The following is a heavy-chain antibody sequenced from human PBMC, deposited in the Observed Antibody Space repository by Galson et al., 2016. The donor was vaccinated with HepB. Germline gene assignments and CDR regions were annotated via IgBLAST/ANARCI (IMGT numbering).Heavy chain of an antibody. CDR3: AREATVTRGAFDM. J-gene: IGHJ3*02. Sequence: CAISGDSVSSNRAAWHWIRQSQSRGLEWLGRTYYRSKWDNDYAVSVKSRIAINQDTSKNQFSLQLNSVTPEDTAVYYCAREATVTRGAFDMWGQGTMVTVSS. V-gene: IGHV6-1*01. D-gene: IGHD4-17*01. CDR2: TYYRSKWDN. CDR1: GDSVSSNRAA.